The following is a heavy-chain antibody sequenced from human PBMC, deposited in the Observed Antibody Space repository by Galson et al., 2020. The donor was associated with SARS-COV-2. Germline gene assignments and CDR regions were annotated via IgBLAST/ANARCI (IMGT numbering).Heavy chain of an antibody. CDR2: INPNSGGT. Sequence: ASVKVSCKASGYTFTGYYMHSVRQAPGQGLEWMGWINPNSGGTNYAQKFQGRVTMTRDTSISTAYMELSRLRSDDTAVYYCARVKGLRFLEWLSPFDYWGQGTLVTVSS. D-gene: IGHD3-3*01. CDR1: GYTFTGYY. J-gene: IGHJ4*02. V-gene: IGHV1-2*02. CDR3: ARVKGLRFLEWLSPFDY.